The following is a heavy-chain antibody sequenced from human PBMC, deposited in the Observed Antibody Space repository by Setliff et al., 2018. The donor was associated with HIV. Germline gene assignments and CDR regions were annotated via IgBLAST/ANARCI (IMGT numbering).Heavy chain of an antibody. V-gene: IGHV4-61*09. D-gene: IGHD3-10*01. CDR2: IYTSGSTSGST. J-gene: IGHJ5*02. CDR1: GGSISRGDYY. Sequence: SETLSLTCTVSGGSISRGDYYWNWIRQPAGKGLEWIGHIYTSGSTSGSTNYNPSLKSRVTISVDMSKNQFSLKLSSVTAADTAMYSCARGHSYGSEIHHFDPWGQGTLVTVSS. CDR3: ARGHSYGSEIHHFDP.